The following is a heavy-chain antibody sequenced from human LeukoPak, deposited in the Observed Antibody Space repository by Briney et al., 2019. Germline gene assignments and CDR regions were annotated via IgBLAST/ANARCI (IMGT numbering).Heavy chain of an antibody. CDR3: ARSTQGGNPFDY. CDR1: GFTFTSYS. J-gene: IGHJ4*02. Sequence: PGGSLRLSCAASGFTFTSYSMNWVRQAPGKGLEWVSSISSSSSYIYYADSVKGRFTISRDNAKNSLYLQMNSLRAEDTAVYYCARSTQGGNPFDYWDQGTLVTVSS. V-gene: IGHV3-21*01. CDR2: ISSSSSYI. D-gene: IGHD4-23*01.